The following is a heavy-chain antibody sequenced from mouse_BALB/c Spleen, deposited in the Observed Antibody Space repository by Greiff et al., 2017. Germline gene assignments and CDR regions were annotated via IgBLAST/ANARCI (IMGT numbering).Heavy chain of an antibody. CDR1: GFTFSSFG. CDR2: ISSGSSTI. Sequence: EVKVVESGGGLVQPGGSRKLSCAASGFTFSSFGMHWVRQAPEKGLEWVAYISSGSSTIYYADTVKGRFTISRDNPKNTLFLQMTSLRSEDTAMYYCARSGDYAPMDYWGQGTSVTVSS. D-gene: IGHD2-4*01. V-gene: IGHV5-17*02. J-gene: IGHJ4*01. CDR3: ARSGDYAPMDY.